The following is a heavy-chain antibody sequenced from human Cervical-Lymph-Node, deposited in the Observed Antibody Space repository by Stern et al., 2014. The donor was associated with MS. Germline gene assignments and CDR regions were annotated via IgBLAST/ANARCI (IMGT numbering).Heavy chain of an antibody. V-gene: IGHV4-59*01. CDR2: IYYSGTT. J-gene: IGHJ5*02. Sequence: QVQLQESGPGLLRPSETLSLTCTVSGASITSYYWSWIRQPPGKGLEWIGYIYYSGTTNYNASLKGRVAISIDTSKTQFSLRLSSVTAADTAVYYCARATDLWGQGILVTVSS. CDR3: ARATDL. CDR1: GASITSYY.